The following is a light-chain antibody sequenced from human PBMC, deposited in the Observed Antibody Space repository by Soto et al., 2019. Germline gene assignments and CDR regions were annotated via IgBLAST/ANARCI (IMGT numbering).Light chain of an antibody. CDR3: QQVNCCPLT. J-gene: IGKJ4*01. V-gene: IGKV1-12*01. Sequence: DIQMTQSPSSVSAFVGDRVAITCRASHDIDRWLAWYQQQPGKAPRLLIYAASSLQSGVPTRFSGSGSGTDFTLTITNLQPEDSAVYYCQQVNCCPLTCGGGTKVEIK. CDR2: AAS. CDR1: HDIDRW.